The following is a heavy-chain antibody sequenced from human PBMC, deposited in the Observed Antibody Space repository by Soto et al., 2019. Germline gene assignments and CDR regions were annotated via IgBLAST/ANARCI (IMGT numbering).Heavy chain of an antibody. CDR3: DKDGSAGSVLDV. CDR2: ISSGSEYI. D-gene: IGHD6-13*01. Sequence: PGGSLRLSCAASGFTFSTTGMNWVRQAPGKGLQWVSSISSGSEYIFHADSVKGRLTTSRDNAKNSVYLQMNNLRVEDTAVYYCDKDGSAGSVLDVWGQGTTVIVSS. J-gene: IGHJ6*02. V-gene: IGHV3-21*01. CDR1: GFTFSTTG.